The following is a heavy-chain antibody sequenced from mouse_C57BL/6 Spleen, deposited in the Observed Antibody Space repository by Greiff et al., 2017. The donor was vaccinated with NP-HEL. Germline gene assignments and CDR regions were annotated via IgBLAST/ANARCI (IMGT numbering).Heavy chain of an antibody. CDR2: IYPRSGNT. Sequence: VQLQQSGAELARPGASVKLSCKASGYTFTSYGISWVKQRTGQGLEWIGEIYPRSGNTYYNEKFKGKATLTADKSSSTAYMELRSLTSEDSAVYFCARDGNYDYDDSMDYWGQGTSVTVSS. CDR1: GYTFTSYG. D-gene: IGHD2-4*01. CDR3: ARDGNYDYDDSMDY. V-gene: IGHV1-81*01. J-gene: IGHJ4*01.